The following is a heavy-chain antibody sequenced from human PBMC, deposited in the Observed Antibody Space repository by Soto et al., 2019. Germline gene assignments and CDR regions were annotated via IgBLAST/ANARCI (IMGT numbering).Heavy chain of an antibody. J-gene: IGHJ5*02. V-gene: IGHV3-9*01. CDR1: GFTFDDYA. Sequence: PGGSLRLSCAASGFTFDDYAMHWVRQAPGKGLEWVSGISWNSGSIGYADSVKGRFTISRDNAKNSLYLQMNSLRAEDTALYYCAKDSVLLWFGDHNWFAPWGQGTLVTVSS. CDR2: ISWNSGSI. D-gene: IGHD3-10*01. CDR3: AKDSVLLWFGDHNWFAP.